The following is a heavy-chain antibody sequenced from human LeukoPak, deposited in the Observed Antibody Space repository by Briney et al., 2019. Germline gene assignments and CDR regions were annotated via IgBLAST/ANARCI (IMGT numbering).Heavy chain of an antibody. CDR2: IYYSGST. V-gene: IGHV4-59*01. CDR1: GGSISSYY. Sequence: SETLSLTCTVSGGSISSYYWSWIRQPPGKGLERIGYIYYSGSTNYNPSLKSRVTISVDTSKNQFSLKLSSVTAADTAVYYCARWGSYYDSSGYVYYFDYWAREPWSPSPQ. J-gene: IGHJ4*02. CDR3: ARWGSYYDSSGYVYYFDY. D-gene: IGHD3-22*01.